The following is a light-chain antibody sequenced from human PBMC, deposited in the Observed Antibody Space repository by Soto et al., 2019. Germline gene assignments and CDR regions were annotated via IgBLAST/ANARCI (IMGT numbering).Light chain of an antibody. CDR3: QQYESYSPT. CDR1: ESISSW. J-gene: IGKJ1*01. V-gene: IGKV1-5*01. CDR2: HAS. Sequence: DIQMTQSPPTLSASVGDRVTITCRASESISSWVAWYQQKPGKAPRLLIHHASSLESGVPSRISGSGSGTEFTLIISSLQPEDVAIYYCQQYESYSPTFGQGTKVDI.